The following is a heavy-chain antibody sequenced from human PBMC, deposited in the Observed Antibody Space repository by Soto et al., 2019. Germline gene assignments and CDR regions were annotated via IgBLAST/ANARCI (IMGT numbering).Heavy chain of an antibody. D-gene: IGHD2-15*01. J-gene: IGHJ4*02. Sequence: SETLSLTCTVSGGSVSSGSYYWIWIRQPPGKGLEWIGYIYYSGSTNYNPSLKSRVTISVDTSKNQFSLKLSSVTAADTAVYYCARVPLVGVAANPDYWGQRTLGTVSS. CDR2: IYYSGST. CDR1: GGSVSSGSYY. CDR3: ARVPLVGVAANPDY. V-gene: IGHV4-61*01.